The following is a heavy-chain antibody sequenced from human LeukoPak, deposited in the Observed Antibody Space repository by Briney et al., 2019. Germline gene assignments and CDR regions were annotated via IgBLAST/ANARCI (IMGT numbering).Heavy chain of an antibody. J-gene: IGHJ4*02. D-gene: IGHD3-16*02. CDR2: IDPSDSYT. CDR1: GYSFTSYW. V-gene: IGHV5-10-1*01. CDR3: ARFDYVWGSYPKSYYFDY. Sequence: GESLRISCKGSGYSFTSYWISWVRQMPGKGLEWMGRIDPSDSYTNYSPSFQGHVTISADKSISTAYLQWSGLKASDTAMYYCARFDYVWGSYPKSYYFDYWGQGTLVTVSS.